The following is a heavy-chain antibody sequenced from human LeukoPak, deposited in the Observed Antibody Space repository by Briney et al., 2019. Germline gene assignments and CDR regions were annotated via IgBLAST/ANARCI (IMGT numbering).Heavy chain of an antibody. J-gene: IGHJ4*02. CDR1: GYTFTSFY. Sequence: ASVKVSCKASGYTFTSFYISWVRQAPGQGLEWLGWISAYNGKTNYAQKLQGRVSMATDTSTTTAYMELRSLRDDDTAVYWCARAESDWPPYIDYWGQGTLVTVSS. CDR2: ISAYNGKT. CDR3: ARAESDWPPYIDY. V-gene: IGHV1-18*01. D-gene: IGHD3-9*01.